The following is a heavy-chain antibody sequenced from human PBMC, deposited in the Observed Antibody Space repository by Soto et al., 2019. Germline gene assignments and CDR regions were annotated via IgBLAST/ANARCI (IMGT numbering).Heavy chain of an antibody. V-gene: IGHV1-18*01. CDR2: ISAYNGNT. D-gene: IGHD3-22*01. CDR1: GYAFTSYG. J-gene: IGHJ4*02. CDR3: AKDTYYYSSSGYYVFDS. Sequence: ASVKVSWKAAGYAFTSYGISWVRQAPGQGLEWMGWISAYNGNTNYADSVKGRFTISRDNSKDTVYLQMNSLRAEDTAVYYCAKDTYYYSSSGYYVFDSWGQGTLVTVSS.